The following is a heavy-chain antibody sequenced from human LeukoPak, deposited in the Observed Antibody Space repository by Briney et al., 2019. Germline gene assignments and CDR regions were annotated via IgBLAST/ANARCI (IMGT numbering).Heavy chain of an antibody. Sequence: GGSLRLSCAASGFTFANYAMNWDRQAPGKGLEWVSGITNSGVRYYVDSVRGRLTISRDNSKNMLYLQMDSLRVEDTAVYYCANEYSKGDVWGQGTMVTVSS. CDR2: ITNSGVR. CDR3: ANEYSKGDV. D-gene: IGHD5-12*01. J-gene: IGHJ3*01. V-gene: IGHV3-23*01. CDR1: GFTFANYA.